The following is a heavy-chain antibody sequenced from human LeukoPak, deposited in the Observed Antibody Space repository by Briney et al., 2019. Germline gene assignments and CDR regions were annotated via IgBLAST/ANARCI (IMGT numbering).Heavy chain of an antibody. CDR3: ARGVSDYWSGYYYMDV. CDR2: INTDGSST. Sequence: PGGSLRLSCAASGFTFSSYAMHWVRQAPGKGLVWVSRINTDGSSTSYADSVKGRFTISRDNAKNTLYLQMNSLRAEDTAVYYCARGVSDYWSGYYYMDVWGKGTTVTVSS. D-gene: IGHD3-3*01. J-gene: IGHJ6*03. V-gene: IGHV3-74*01. CDR1: GFTFSSYA.